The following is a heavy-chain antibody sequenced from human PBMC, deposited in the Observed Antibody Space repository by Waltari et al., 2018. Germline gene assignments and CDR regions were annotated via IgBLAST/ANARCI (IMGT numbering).Heavy chain of an antibody. Sequence: QVQLQESGPGLVKPSETLSLTCTVSGGSISSYYWSWIRQPPGKGLEWIGYIHYSGSTNYNPPLKSRVTISVDTSKNQCSLKLSSVTAADTAVYYCAREKGTGIFDYWGQGTLVSVSS. CDR3: AREKGTGIFDY. V-gene: IGHV4-59*01. CDR1: GGSISSYY. D-gene: IGHD7-27*01. J-gene: IGHJ4*02. CDR2: IHYSGST.